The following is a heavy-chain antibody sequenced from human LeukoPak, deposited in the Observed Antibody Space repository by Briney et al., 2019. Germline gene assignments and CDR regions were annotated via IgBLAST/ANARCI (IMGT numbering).Heavy chain of an antibody. V-gene: IGHV3-23*01. D-gene: IGHD1-1*01. Sequence: GGSLRLSCVTSGFTFNSFAMNWVRRIPGKGLEWVSAISSSGGSKLYADSVKGRFTMSRDNSKNTLYLQMNSLRAEDTAVYYCARDGREHYYYYMDVWGKGTTVTVSS. CDR2: ISSSGGSK. CDR3: ARDGREHYYYYMDV. J-gene: IGHJ6*03. CDR1: GFTFNSFA.